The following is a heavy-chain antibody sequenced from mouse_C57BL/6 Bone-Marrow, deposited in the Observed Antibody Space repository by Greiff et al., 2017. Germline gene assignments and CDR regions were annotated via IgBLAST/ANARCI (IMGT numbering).Heavy chain of an antibody. J-gene: IGHJ2*01. Sequence: QVQLKQPGAELVMPGASVKLSCKASGYTFTSYWMHWVKQRPGQGLEWIGEIDPSDSYTNYNQKFKGKSTLTVDKSSSTAYMQLSSLTSEDSAVYYCARERLRDFDYWGQGTTLTVSS. D-gene: IGHD2-2*01. V-gene: IGHV1-69*01. CDR3: ARERLRDFDY. CDR1: GYTFTSYW. CDR2: IDPSDSYT.